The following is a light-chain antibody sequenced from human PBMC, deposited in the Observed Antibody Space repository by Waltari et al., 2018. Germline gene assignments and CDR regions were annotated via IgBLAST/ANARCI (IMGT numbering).Light chain of an antibody. CDR2: KAS. Sequence: DIQMTQSPSTLSASVGDRVIITCRASQSISSWLAWYQQKPGKVPKLLIYKASSLESGVPSRFSGSGSGTEFTLTISSLQPDDFAIYYCQQYNSYPWTYGQGTKVEVK. CDR3: QQYNSYPWT. V-gene: IGKV1-5*03. CDR1: QSISSW. J-gene: IGKJ1*01.